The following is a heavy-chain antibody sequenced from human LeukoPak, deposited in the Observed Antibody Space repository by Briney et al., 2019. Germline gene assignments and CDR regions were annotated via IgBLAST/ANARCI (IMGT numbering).Heavy chain of an antibody. CDR3: AKGIAVAQRHAFDI. D-gene: IGHD6-19*01. J-gene: IGHJ3*02. CDR2: IYSGGST. CDR1: GFTVSSNY. V-gene: IGHV3-66*01. Sequence: GGSLRLSCAASGFTVSSNYMSWVRQAPGKGLEWVSVIYSGGSTYYADSVKGRFTISRDSSKNTLYLQMNSLRAEDTAVYYCAKGIAVAQRHAFDIWGQGTMVTVFS.